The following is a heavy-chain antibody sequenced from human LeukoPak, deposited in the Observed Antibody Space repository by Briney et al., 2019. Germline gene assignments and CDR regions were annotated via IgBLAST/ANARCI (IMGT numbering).Heavy chain of an antibody. CDR3: TRDLVGATSDF. Sequence: PGGSLRLSCAASGFTFTTYWMHWVREAPGKGLVWVARINIDGSSTYYADSVKGRFTISRDNAKNTLYLQMNSLRAEDTAVYYCTRDLVGATSDFWGQGTLVTVSS. CDR2: INIDGSST. CDR1: GFTFTTYW. V-gene: IGHV3-74*01. J-gene: IGHJ4*02. D-gene: IGHD1-26*01.